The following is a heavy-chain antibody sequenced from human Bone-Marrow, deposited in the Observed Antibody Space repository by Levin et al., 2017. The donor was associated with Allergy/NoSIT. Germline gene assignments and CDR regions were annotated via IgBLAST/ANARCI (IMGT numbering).Heavy chain of an antibody. Sequence: GESLKISCSASGFTFSSYAVHWVRQAPGKGLESVSAINSNGGRTYYADSVKGRFTISRDNSKNTLYLEIRSLRADDTAVFYCVKGADSDFWSGYYGYYMDVWGKGTTVTVSS. CDR1: GFTFSSYA. CDR2: INSNGGRT. CDR3: VKGADSDFWSGYYGYYMDV. V-gene: IGHV3-64D*06. D-gene: IGHD3-3*01. J-gene: IGHJ6*03.